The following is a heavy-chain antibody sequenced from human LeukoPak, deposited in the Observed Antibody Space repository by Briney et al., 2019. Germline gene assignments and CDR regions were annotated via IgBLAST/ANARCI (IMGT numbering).Heavy chain of an antibody. CDR2: INGRGGST. J-gene: IGHJ4*02. CDR1: GFTFSNYA. D-gene: IGHD1-26*01. V-gene: IGHV3-23*01. CDR3: ARGGPWDFQYYFDY. Sequence: PGGSLRLSCAASGFTFSNYAMSWVRQAPGKGLEWVSSINGRGGSTYYADSVKGRFTISRDNSKNTLYLQMNSLRAEDTAVYYCARGGPWDFQYYFDYWGQGTLVTVSS.